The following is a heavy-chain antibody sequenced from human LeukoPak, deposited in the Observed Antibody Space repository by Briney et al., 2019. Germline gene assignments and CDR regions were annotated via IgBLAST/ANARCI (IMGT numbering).Heavy chain of an antibody. J-gene: IGHJ4*02. D-gene: IGHD6-6*01. Sequence: GGSLRLSCVASGFTFRSYAMSWVRQAPGKGLEWVSAISGSGGSTYYADSVKGRFTISRDNSKNTLYLQMNSPRAEDTAVYYCAKEPGSSSSEVDYWGQGTLVTVSS. CDR1: GFTFRSYA. CDR2: ISGSGGST. V-gene: IGHV3-23*01. CDR3: AKEPGSSSSEVDY.